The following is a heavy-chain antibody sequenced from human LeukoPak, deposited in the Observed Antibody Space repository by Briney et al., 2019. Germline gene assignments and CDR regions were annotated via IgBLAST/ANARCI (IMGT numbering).Heavy chain of an antibody. CDR2: IKSDGSST. CDR1: GFIFSNYW. V-gene: IGHV3-74*01. CDR3: ARGPDCSGGSCYPGRFDY. D-gene: IGHD2-15*01. J-gene: IGHJ4*02. Sequence: PGGSLRLSCAASGFIFSNYWMHWVRQAPGKGLVWVSRIKSDGSSTTYADSVKGRFTISRDNAKDTLYLQMNSLRADDTAVYYCARGPDCSGGSCYPGRFDYWGQGTLVTVSS.